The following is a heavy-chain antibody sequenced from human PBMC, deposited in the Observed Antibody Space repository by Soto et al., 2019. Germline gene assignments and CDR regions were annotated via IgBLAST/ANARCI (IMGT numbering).Heavy chain of an antibody. CDR2: ISGSGGST. D-gene: IGHD3-22*01. CDR1: GFTFSSYA. V-gene: IGHV3-23*01. CDR3: AKSSGYYYDYFDY. J-gene: IGHJ4*02. Sequence: PGGSLRLSCAASGFTFSSYAMSCVRQAPGKGLEWVSAISGSGGSTYYADSVKGRFTISRDNSKNTLYLQMNSLRAEDTGVYYCAKSSGYYYDYFDYWGQGTLVTVSS.